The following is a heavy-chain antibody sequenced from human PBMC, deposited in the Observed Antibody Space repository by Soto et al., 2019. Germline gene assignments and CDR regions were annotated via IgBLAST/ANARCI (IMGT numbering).Heavy chain of an antibody. J-gene: IGHJ4*02. CDR1: GFTFENYA. CDR2: ISWHSGNI. V-gene: IGHV3-9*01. Sequence: EVQLVESGGGLVQPGRSLRLSCAASGFTFENYAMHWVRQAPGKGLVWVSGISWHSGNIGYADSVRGRFTISRDTAKNSLYLQMNSLIPQHTGLYSCAKDKRYSNYEHYCDYWGQGTLVTASS. D-gene: IGHD4-4*01. CDR3: AKDKRYSNYEHYCDY.